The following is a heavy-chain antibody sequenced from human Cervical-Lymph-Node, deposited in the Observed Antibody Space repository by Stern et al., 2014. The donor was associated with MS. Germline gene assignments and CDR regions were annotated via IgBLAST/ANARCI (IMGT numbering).Heavy chain of an antibody. CDR2: IYTSGGT. J-gene: IGHJ5*02. Sequence: QVQLQESGPGLVKPSQTLSLTCTVSGASIRTSAYYWSWIRHRAGKGLEWIGRIYTSGGTNHNPSLESRVTISVDTSKNQVYMKLNSVTAADTAVYYCARDEYTRSWPELGWLDPWGQGILVTVSS. CDR1: GASIRTSAYY. D-gene: IGHD6-13*01. CDR3: ARDEYTRSWPELGWLDP. V-gene: IGHV4-61*02.